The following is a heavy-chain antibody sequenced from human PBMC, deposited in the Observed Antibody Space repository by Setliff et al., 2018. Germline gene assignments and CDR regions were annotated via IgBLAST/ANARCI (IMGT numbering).Heavy chain of an antibody. CDR1: GYTFTGYY. J-gene: IGHJ4*02. D-gene: IGHD3-16*01. V-gene: IGHV1-2*06. CDR2: INPNSGGT. CDR3: ASVLITAYDY. Sequence: GASVKVSCKASGYTFTGYYIHWVRQAPGQGLEWMGRINPNSGGTNYAQNFQGRVTMTRDTSTSTAYMELSSLRSDDTAVYYCASVLITAYDYWGQGTLVTVSS.